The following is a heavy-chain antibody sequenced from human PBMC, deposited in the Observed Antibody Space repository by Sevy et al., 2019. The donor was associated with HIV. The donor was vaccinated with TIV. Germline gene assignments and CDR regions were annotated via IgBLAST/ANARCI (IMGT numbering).Heavy chain of an antibody. CDR2: ISSGGRT. Sequence: GGSLRLSCAASGFTFSSYAMSWVRQAPGKGLEWVSAISSGGRTYYADSVKGRFSISRDNSKNTLYLQMNSLGAEDTAVYYCAKDPLTLRSSEYFQLWGQGTLVTVSS. D-gene: IGHD3-16*02. CDR1: GFTFSSYA. J-gene: IGHJ1*01. V-gene: IGHV3-23*01. CDR3: AKDPLTLRSSEYFQL.